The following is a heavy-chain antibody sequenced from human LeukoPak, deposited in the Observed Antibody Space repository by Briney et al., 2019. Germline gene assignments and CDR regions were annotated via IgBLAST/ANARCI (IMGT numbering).Heavy chain of an antibody. J-gene: IGHJ4*02. D-gene: IGHD1-1*01. CDR2: ISYDGSNK. CDR3: AKADCNDLVSGSIDY. Sequence: PGGSLRLSCAASGFTFSSYGMHWVRQAPGKGLEWVAVISYDGSNKYYADSVKGRFTISRDNSKNTLYLQMNSLRAEDTAVYYCAKADCNDLVSGSIDYWGQGTLVTVSS. CDR1: GFTFSSYG. V-gene: IGHV3-30*18.